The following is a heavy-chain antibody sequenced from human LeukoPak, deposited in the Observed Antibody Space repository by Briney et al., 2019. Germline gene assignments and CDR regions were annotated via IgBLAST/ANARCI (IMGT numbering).Heavy chain of an antibody. D-gene: IGHD6-13*01. Sequence: SETLSLTCTVSDGSINNYYWTWIRQPPGKGLEWIGCIHYSGSTNYNPSLKSRVTISVDTSNNHFSLKLSSVTAADTAVYYCARVMGMYSSSWPFDYWGQGTLVTVSS. J-gene: IGHJ4*02. CDR3: ARVMGMYSSSWPFDY. CDR1: DGSINNYY. V-gene: IGHV4-59*01. CDR2: IHYSGST.